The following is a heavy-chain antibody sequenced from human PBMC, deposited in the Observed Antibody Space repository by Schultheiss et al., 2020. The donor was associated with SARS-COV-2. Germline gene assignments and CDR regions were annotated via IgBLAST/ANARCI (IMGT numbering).Heavy chain of an antibody. CDR1: GYTFSTYH. CDR2: IAPSGGVT. J-gene: IGHJ6*03. V-gene: IGHV1-46*01. CDR3: AREGDVGTTSYMDV. D-gene: IGHD1-7*01. Sequence: ASVKVSCKASGYTFSTYHMHWVRQAPGQGLEWMGIIAPSGGVTTYAQKFQGRVTMTSDTSTRSVYLELHSLRSDDTAVYYCAREGDVGTTSYMDVWGKGTTVTVSS.